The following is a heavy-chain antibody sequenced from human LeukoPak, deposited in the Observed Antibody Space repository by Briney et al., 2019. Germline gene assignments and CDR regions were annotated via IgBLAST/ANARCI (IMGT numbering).Heavy chain of an antibody. D-gene: IGHD5-18*01. CDR2: IYHSGST. CDR3: ARVGWAMVTDERLNYFDY. Sequence: SGTPSLTCAVSGGSISSNNWWNWVRQPPGKGLEWIGEIYHSGSTNYNPSLKSRVTISVDKSKNQFSLKLSSVTAADTAVYYCARVGWAMVTDERLNYFDYWGQGTLVTVSS. CDR1: GGSISSNNW. J-gene: IGHJ4*02. V-gene: IGHV4-4*02.